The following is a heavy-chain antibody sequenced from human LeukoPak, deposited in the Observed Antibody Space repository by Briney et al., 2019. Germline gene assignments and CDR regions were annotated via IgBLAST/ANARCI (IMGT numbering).Heavy chain of an antibody. D-gene: IGHD2-2*01. CDR1: GFAFSRYW. J-gene: IGHJ4*02. CDR3: ARDIVVVPGSIWDY. CDR2: IKQDGNEK. Sequence: GGSLRLSCTVSGFAFSRYWMSWVRQAPGKGLEWVANIKQDGNEKYYVDSVKGRFTISRDNAKNSLYLQMNSLRAEDSALYYCARDIVVVPGSIWDYWGQGAQVTVSS. V-gene: IGHV3-7*01.